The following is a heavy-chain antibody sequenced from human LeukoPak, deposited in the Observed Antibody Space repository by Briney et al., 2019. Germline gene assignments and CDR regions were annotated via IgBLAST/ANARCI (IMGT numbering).Heavy chain of an antibody. CDR3: ARAYPISGWYVN. J-gene: IGHJ4*02. CDR2: INHSGST. D-gene: IGHD6-19*01. CDR1: GGSFSGYY. V-gene: IGHV4-34*01. Sequence: SETLSLTCAVYGGSFSGYYWSRIRQPPGKGLEWIGEINHSGSTNYNPSLKSRVTISVDTSKNQFSLKLSSVTAADTAVYYCARAYPISGWYVNWGQGTLVTVSS.